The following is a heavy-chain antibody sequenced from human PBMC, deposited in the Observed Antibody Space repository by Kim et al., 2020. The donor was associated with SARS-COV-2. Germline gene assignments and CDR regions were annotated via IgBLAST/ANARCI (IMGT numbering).Heavy chain of an antibody. Sequence: GGSLRLSCAASGLNFSSYGMHWVRQAPGKGLEYVSFISSSGDSTYYANSVRGRFTISRDTSKNTLYLQMGSLRAEDMAVYYCARYYDSSGYYGMDVWGQGTTVTVSS. CDR3: ARYYDSSGYYGMDV. D-gene: IGHD3-22*01. V-gene: IGHV3-64*01. CDR2: ISSSGDST. CDR1: GLNFSSYG. J-gene: IGHJ6*02.